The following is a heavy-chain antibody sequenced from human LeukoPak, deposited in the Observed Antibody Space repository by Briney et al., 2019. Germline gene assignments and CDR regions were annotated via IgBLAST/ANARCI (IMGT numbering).Heavy chain of an antibody. Sequence: PGGSLRLSCAASGFTFSSYSMNWVRQAPGKGLEWVSSISSSSSYIYYADSVKGRFTISRDNAKNSLYLQMNSLRAEDTAVYYCARASLDIVVVVAATYGMDVWGKGTTVTVSS. V-gene: IGHV3-21*01. CDR1: GFTFSSYS. D-gene: IGHD2-15*01. CDR3: ARASLDIVVVVAATYGMDV. J-gene: IGHJ6*04. CDR2: ISSSSSYI.